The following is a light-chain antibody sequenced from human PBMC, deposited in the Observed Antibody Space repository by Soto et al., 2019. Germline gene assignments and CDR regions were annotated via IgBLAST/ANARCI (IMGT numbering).Light chain of an antibody. CDR1: SSDVGAYPY. Sequence: QSALTQPASVSGSPGQSITISCTGTSSDVGAYPYVSWYQQHPGKAPKLMIFEVSDRPSGVSNRFSGSKSGNTASLTISGLQADYEDDYYCSSYTTSNTLVFGGGTKLTVL. CDR3: SSYTTSNTLV. J-gene: IGLJ2*01. CDR2: EVS. V-gene: IGLV2-14*01.